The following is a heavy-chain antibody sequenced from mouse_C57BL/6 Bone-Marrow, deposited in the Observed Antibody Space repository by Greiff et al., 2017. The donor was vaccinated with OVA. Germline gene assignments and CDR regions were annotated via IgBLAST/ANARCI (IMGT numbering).Heavy chain of an antibody. CDR2: INPSNGGT. D-gene: IGHD2-4*01. Sequence: QVQLQQPGTELVKPGASVKLSCKASGYTFTSYWMHWVKQRPGQGLEWIGNINPSNGGTNYNEKFKSKATLTVDKSSSTAYMQLSSLTSEDSAVYYCARFPFYYDYDPWFAYWGQGTLVTVSA. V-gene: IGHV1-53*01. J-gene: IGHJ3*01. CDR3: ARFPFYYDYDPWFAY. CDR1: GYTFTSYW.